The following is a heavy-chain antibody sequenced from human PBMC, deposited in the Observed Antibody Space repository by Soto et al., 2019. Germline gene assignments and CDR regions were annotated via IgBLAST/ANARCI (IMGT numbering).Heavy chain of an antibody. CDR3: ARDRAAPPEDYGLDV. CDR2: IYYSGST. V-gene: IGHV4-59*01. J-gene: IGHJ6*02. D-gene: IGHD6-25*01. CDR1: GGSISSYY. Sequence: QVQLQESGPGQVKPSETLSLTCSVSGGSISSYYWSWIRQPPGKGLEWIGTIYYSGSTGYNPSLKSRVAISVDTSNTQCSLKLTSVTAADTAVYYCARDRAAPPEDYGLDVWGQGTTVTVSS.